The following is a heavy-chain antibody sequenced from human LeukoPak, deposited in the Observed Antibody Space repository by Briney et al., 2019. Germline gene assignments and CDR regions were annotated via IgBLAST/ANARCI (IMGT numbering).Heavy chain of an antibody. CDR3: ARDLYGSGSSGFDP. CDR2: MNPKSGDT. Sequence: ASVKVSCKASGYTLTSHDINWVRQAAGQGLEWMGWMNPKSGDTGYAQKFQDRVAMTRDTSINTVYMELSSLTSEDTAVYYCARDLYGSGSSGFDPWGQGILVTVSS. CDR1: GYTLTSHD. J-gene: IGHJ5*02. V-gene: IGHV1-8*01. D-gene: IGHD3-10*01.